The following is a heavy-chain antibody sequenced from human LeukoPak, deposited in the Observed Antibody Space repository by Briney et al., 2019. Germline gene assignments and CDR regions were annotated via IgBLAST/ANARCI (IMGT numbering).Heavy chain of an antibody. Sequence: GGSLRLSCAASGFTFSRYAMTWVHQAPGKGLEWVSAISGGGTDTYYADPVKGRFTMSRDNSKNTVYLQMNGLRAEDTAVYYCAKDGKGYCSRDSCYLNTDYWGQGTLVTVSS. D-gene: IGHD2-2*01. CDR3: AKDGKGYCSRDSCYLNTDY. V-gene: IGHV3-23*01. CDR1: GFTFSRYA. CDR2: ISGGGTDT. J-gene: IGHJ4*02.